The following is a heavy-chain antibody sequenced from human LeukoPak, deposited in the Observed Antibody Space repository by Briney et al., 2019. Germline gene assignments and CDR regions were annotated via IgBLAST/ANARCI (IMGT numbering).Heavy chain of an antibody. J-gene: IGHJ6*02. CDR2: ISYSWST. CDR1: GGSINSYY. D-gene: IGHD2-2*01. V-gene: IGHV4-59*08. CDR3: ARTVVVPAAMRDYYYNYGMDV. Sequence: SETLSLTCTVSGGSINSYYWSWIRQPPGKGLEWIGYISYSWSTNYNPSLKSRVTISVDTSKNQFSLKLSSLTAADTAVYYCARTVVVPAAMRDYYYNYGMDVWGQGTTVTVSS.